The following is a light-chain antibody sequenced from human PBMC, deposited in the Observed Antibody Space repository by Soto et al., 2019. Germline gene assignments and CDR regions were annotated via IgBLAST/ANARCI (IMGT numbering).Light chain of an antibody. CDR1: SSNIGTKT. V-gene: IGLV1-44*01. CDR2: TNN. J-gene: IGLJ2*01. Sequence: QSVLTQPPSASGIPGQRVTISCSGSSSNIGTKTVSWYQQLPGTAPKVLIYTNNQRPSGVPDRFSGSKSGTSASLAISGLQSEDEADYYCAAWDDSLSGVVFSGGTKVTVL. CDR3: AAWDDSLSGVV.